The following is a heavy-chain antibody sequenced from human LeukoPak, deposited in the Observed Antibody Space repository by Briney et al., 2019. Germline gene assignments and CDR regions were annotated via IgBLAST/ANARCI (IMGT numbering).Heavy chain of an antibody. CDR3: AGGLTVYDLLTAYYTFPYFDY. D-gene: IGHD3-9*01. V-gene: IGHV4-59*01. CDR1: GGSLSRYY. J-gene: IGHJ4*02. CDR2: IYSRGST. Sequence: SETLSLTCMDSGGSLSRYYWNWIRQPPGRRREWVGYIYSRGSTNYNPSLKSRVTRQIHKPKSHFPLKRRSVTAEPTDRYYCAGGLTVYDLLTAYYTFPYFDYWGQGALVTVSS.